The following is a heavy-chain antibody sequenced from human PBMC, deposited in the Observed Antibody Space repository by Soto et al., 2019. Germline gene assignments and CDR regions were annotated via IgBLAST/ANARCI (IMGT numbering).Heavy chain of an antibody. CDR2: ISGHNGNA. D-gene: IGHD2-2*01. CDR1: GYTFTSYG. J-gene: IGHJ4*02. V-gene: IGHV1-18*01. Sequence: QVQLVQSGAEVKKPGASVKVSCNVSGYTFTSYGISWVRQARGQGLEWMGWISGHNGNAKYAQNLQGRVTMTTDTSTSTAYMELRSLRSDDTAVYYCAREYCSSTRCYDPDYWGQGTLVTVSS. CDR3: AREYCSSTRCYDPDY.